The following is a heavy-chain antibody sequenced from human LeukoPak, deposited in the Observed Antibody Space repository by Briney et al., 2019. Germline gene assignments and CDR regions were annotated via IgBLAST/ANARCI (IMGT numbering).Heavy chain of an antibody. CDR2: ISAYNGNT. CDR3: ARSDRGVIYFDY. J-gene: IGHJ4*02. D-gene: IGHD3-10*01. CDR1: VYTFTSYG. V-gene: IGHV1-18*01. Sequence: ASVKVSCKASVYTFTSYGISWVRQAPGQGLEWMGWISAYNGNTNYAQKLQGRVTMTTDTSTSTAYMELRSLRSDDTAVYYCARSDRGVIYFDYWGQGTLVTVSS.